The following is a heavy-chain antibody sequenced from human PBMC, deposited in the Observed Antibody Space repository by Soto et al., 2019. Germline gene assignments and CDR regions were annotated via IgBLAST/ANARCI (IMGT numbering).Heavy chain of an antibody. J-gene: IGHJ6*01. D-gene: IGHD6-6*01. CDR2: ISAYNGNT. Sequence: QVQLVQSGAEVKKPGASVKVSCKASGYTFTSYGISWVRQAPGQGLEWMGWISAYNGNTNYAQKLQGRVTMTTDTYTSTAYMELRSLRSDETAVYYCARELLRYSSTSAYGNEVLGQGTTVTVSS. CDR1: GYTFTSYG. CDR3: ARELLRYSSTSAYGNEV. V-gene: IGHV1-18*04.